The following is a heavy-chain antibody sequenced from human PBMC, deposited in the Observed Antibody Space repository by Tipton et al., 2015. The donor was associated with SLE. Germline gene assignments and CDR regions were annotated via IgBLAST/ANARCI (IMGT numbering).Heavy chain of an antibody. CDR1: GGSISSYF. Sequence: TLSLTCAVYGGSISSYFWCWLRQPPGKGLEWIGYIYYSGSTYYNPSLKSRVTISVDTSKNQFSLNLSSVTAADTAVYYCARGISEAFDIWGQGTMVTVSS. V-gene: IGHV4-59*01. CDR2: IYYSGST. D-gene: IGHD2-15*01. CDR3: ARGISEAFDI. J-gene: IGHJ3*02.